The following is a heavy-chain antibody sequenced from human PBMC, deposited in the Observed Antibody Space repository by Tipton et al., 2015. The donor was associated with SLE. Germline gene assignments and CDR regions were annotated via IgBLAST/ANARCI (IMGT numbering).Heavy chain of an antibody. CDR1: GGSISSYY. Sequence: GSLRLSCTVSGGSISSYYWSWIRQPPGKGLEWIGYIYYSGSTNYNPSLKSRVTISVDTPKNQFSLKLSSVTAADTAVYYCARRGGDAFDIWGQGTMVTVSS. CDR2: IYYSGST. CDR3: ARRGGDAFDI. V-gene: IGHV4-59*01. J-gene: IGHJ3*02. D-gene: IGHD6-25*01.